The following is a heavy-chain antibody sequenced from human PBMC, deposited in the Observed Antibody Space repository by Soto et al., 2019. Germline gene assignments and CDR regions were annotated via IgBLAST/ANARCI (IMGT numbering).Heavy chain of an antibody. CDR3: ARTTTYDVFDI. D-gene: IGHD1-26*01. Sequence: SETLSITCAVYGGSFSGYYWSWIRQPPGKGLEWIGEINHSGSTNYNPSLKSRVTISVDTSKNQFSLKLSSVTAADTAVYYCARTTTYDVFDIWGQGTMVTVS. CDR2: INHSGST. J-gene: IGHJ3*02. V-gene: IGHV4-34*01. CDR1: GGSFSGYY.